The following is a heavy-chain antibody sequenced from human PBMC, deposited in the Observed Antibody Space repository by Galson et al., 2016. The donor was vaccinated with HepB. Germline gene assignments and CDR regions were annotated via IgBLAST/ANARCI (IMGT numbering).Heavy chain of an antibody. CDR1: GFTFRSNA. J-gene: IGHJ4*02. CDR2: ISGSGGST. Sequence: SLRLSCAASGFTFRSNAMIWVRQAPGKGLEWVSIISGSGGSTYSADSVKGRFTISRDNSKNTLYLQMNSLRVEDTAIYYCAKDSTSREYNDLWSGYADYDYWGQGTLVTVSS. CDR3: AKDSTSREYNDLWSGYADYDY. V-gene: IGHV3-23*01. D-gene: IGHD3-3*01.